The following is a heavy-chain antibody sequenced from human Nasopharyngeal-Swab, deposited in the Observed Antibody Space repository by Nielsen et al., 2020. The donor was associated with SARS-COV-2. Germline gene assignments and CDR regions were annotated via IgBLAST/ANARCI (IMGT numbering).Heavy chain of an antibody. CDR2: ISHSGST. V-gene: IGHV4-30-2*03. D-gene: IGHD3-10*01. CDR1: GGSISSGGYS. Sequence: LRLSCAVSGGSISSGGYSWSWIRQPPGKGLEWIGEISHSGSTNYNPSLKSRVTISVDTSKNQFSLKLNSMTAADTAVYYCARQLSGNYQAYFDFWGQGSLAAVSS. J-gene: IGHJ4*02. CDR3: ARQLSGNYQAYFDF.